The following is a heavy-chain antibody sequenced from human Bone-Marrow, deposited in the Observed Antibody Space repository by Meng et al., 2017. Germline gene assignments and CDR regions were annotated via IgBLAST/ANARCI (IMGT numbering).Heavy chain of an antibody. CDR3: ARVLVWKSGEHHWFDP. Sequence: QARLVAVGAVVKNAGSQGMVCCKASGCCINSGAISRVGQAPGQGLEWMGWVSTDDGNTVYAQDFQGRDTMTTDTSTTTDYMERTSLRSDDTAVYYCARVLVWKSGEHHWFDPWGQGTLVTVSS. D-gene: IGHD7-27*01. CDR2: VSTDDGNT. J-gene: IGHJ5*02. CDR1: GCCINSGA. V-gene: IGHV1-18*01.